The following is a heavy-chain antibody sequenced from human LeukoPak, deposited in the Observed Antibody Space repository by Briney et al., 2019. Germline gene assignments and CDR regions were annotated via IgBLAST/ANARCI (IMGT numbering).Heavy chain of an antibody. CDR1: GGSISSYY. Sequence: SETLSLTCTVSGGSISSYYWSWIRQPPGKGLEWIGYIYYSGSTNYNPSLKSRVTISVDTSKNQFSLKLSSVTAADTAVYYCASGLVESYYYGMDVWGQGTTVTVSS. V-gene: IGHV4-59*12. D-gene: IGHD2-21*01. CDR3: ASGLVESYYYGMDV. J-gene: IGHJ6*02. CDR2: IYYSGST.